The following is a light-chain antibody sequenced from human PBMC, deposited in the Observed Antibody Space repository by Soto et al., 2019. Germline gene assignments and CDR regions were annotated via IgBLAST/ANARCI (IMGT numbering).Light chain of an antibody. J-gene: IGKJ2*01. V-gene: IGKV3-11*01. CDR3: QHSDSSSYT. Sequence: EIVLTQSPDTLSLSPGEGASLSCRASQSVHTFLAWYQQKPGQPPRLLIYGASTRATGVPARFSGSGSGTDFTLTISSLEPEDFALFYCQHSDSSSYTFGQGTKLEI. CDR2: GAS. CDR1: QSVHTF.